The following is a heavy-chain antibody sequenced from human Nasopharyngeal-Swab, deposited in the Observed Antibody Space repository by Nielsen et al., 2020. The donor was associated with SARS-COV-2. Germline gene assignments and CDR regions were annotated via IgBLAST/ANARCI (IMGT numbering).Heavy chain of an antibody. J-gene: IGHJ4*02. Sequence: GSLRLSCTVSGGSISSSGNYWGWIRQPPGKGLEWLGSIDYSGTTYYNPSLKSRVSLSVDTSENQFSPKLSSVTAADTAVYYCARRTTFDYWGQGTLVTVSS. V-gene: IGHV4-39*07. D-gene: IGHD1-1*01. CDR2: IDYSGTT. CDR1: GGSISSSGNY. CDR3: ARRTTFDY.